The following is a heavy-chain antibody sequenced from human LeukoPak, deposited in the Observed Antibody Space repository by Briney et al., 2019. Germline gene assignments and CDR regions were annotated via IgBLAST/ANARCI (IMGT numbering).Heavy chain of an antibody. J-gene: IGHJ3*02. CDR1: GYTLTELS. CDR3: GTIMVTFGGVIVMAWAFDI. Sequence: SVKVSRKVSGYTLTELSMQWVGLAPGKGREWMGGFDPEVGETIYAQKFQGRVTMTEDTSTDTGYMELSSLRSEDTAVYYCGTIMVTFGGVIVMAWAFDIWGQGTMVTVSS. D-gene: IGHD3-16*02. CDR2: FDPEVGET. V-gene: IGHV1-24*01.